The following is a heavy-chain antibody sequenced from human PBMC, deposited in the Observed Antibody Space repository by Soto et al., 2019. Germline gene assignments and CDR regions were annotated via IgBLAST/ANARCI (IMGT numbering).Heavy chain of an antibody. CDR1: GFTFRDYW. D-gene: IGHD3-10*01. CDR2: IKTDGSEK. CDR3: ASSMGRGGNDY. J-gene: IGHJ4*02. Sequence: EVQLVESGGGLVQPGGSLRLSVAASGFTFRDYWMSWVRQAPGKGLECVANIKTDGSEKYYVDPVKGRFTISRDNAKNSLYLQMNSLRAEDTAVYYCASSMGRGGNDYWGQGTLVAVSS. V-gene: IGHV3-7*03.